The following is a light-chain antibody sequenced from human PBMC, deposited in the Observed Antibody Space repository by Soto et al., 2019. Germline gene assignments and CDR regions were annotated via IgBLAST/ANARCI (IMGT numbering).Light chain of an antibody. CDR3: QQYNSYST. CDR2: DAS. V-gene: IGKV1-5*01. Sequence: IQMSHSPSSVSASVVYRVTITCRASQGISSWLAWYQQKPGKAPKLLIYDASSLESGVPSRFSGSASGTEFTLTISSLQPDDFATYYCQQYNSYSTFGQGTKVDIK. CDR1: QGISSW. J-gene: IGKJ1*01.